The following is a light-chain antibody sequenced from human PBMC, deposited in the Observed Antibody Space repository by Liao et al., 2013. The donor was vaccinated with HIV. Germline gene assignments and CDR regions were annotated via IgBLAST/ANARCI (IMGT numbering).Light chain of an antibody. CDR2: QDS. J-gene: IGLJ3*02. Sequence: SYELTQPPSVSVSPGQTASITCSGDKLGDNYAFWYQQKPGQSPVLVIYQDSKRPSGIPERFSGSNSGNTATLTISGTQAMDEADYYCQAWDSSTGGVFGRRDQADRP. V-gene: IGLV3-1*01. CDR1: KLGDNY. CDR3: QAWDSSTGGV.